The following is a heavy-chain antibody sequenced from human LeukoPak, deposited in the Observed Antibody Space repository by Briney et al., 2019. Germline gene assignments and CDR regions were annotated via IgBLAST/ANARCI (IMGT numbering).Heavy chain of an antibody. V-gene: IGHV4-34*01. Sequence: SETLSLTCAVYGGSFSGYYWSWIRQPPGKGLEWIGEINHSGSTNYNPSLKSRVTISVDTSRNQFSLKLSSVTAADTAVYYCARGGGPDFDYWGQGTLVTVSS. J-gene: IGHJ4*02. CDR3: ARGGGPDFDY. D-gene: IGHD4-23*01. CDR2: INHSGST. CDR1: GGSFSGYY.